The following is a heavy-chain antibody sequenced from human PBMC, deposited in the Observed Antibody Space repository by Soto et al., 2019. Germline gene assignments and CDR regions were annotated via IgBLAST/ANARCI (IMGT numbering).Heavy chain of an antibody. J-gene: IGHJ6*02. V-gene: IGHV4-34*01. D-gene: IGHD3-10*01. CDR2: INHSGST. Sequence: SETLSLTCAVYGGSFSGYYWSWIRQPPGKGLEWIGEINHSGSTNYNPSLKSRVTISVDTSKNQFSLKLSSVTAADTAVYYCAREMAMVRGVTYYYYGMDVWGQGTTVTAP. CDR1: GGSFSGYY. CDR3: AREMAMVRGVTYYYYGMDV.